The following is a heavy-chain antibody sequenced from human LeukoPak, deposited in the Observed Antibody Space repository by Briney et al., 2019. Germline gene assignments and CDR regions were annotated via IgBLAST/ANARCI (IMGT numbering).Heavy chain of an antibody. CDR2: TYYRSKWYN. CDR1: GDSVSSNSAT. Sequence: SQTLSLTCAISGDSVSSNSATWNWIRQSPSRGLEWLGRTYYRSKWYNDYAASVKSRITIKPDTSKNQFSLQLNSVTPEDTAVYYCARDGMAVAVGYLDPWGRGTLVTVSS. D-gene: IGHD6-19*01. J-gene: IGHJ2*01. CDR3: ARDGMAVAVGYLDP. V-gene: IGHV6-1*01.